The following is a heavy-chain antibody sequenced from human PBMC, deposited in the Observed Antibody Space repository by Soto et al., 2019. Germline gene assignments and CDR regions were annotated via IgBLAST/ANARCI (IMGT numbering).Heavy chain of an antibody. J-gene: IGHJ4*02. V-gene: IGHV3-72*01. CDR3: TVWGSGNDVGAA. CDR1: GFTFSDHY. Sequence: EVQLVESGGGLVQPGGSLRLSCAASGFTFSDHYMDWVRQAPGKGLEWVGRSKKNADSYTTEYAASVKGRFTTSRDGSKNSLFRQMNSRKTADTAVYYCTVWGSGNDVGAAWGQGTLVTVSS. D-gene: IGHD3-10*01. CDR2: SKKNADSYTT.